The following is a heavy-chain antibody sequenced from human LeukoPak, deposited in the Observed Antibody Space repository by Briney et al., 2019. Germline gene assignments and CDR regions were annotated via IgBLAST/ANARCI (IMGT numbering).Heavy chain of an antibody. V-gene: IGHV1-69*13. CDR1: GGTFSSYA. CDR3: ASSRTYYYDSSGYCGFDY. Sequence: ASVKVSCKASGGTFSSYAISWVRQAPGQGLEWMGGIIPIFGTANYAQKFQGRVTITADESTSTAYMELSSLRSEDTAVYYCASSRTYYYDSSGYCGFDYWGQGTLVTVSS. D-gene: IGHD3-22*01. CDR2: IIPIFGTA. J-gene: IGHJ4*02.